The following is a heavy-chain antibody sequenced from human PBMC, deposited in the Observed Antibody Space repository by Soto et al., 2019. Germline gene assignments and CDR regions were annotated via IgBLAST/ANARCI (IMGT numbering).Heavy chain of an antibody. J-gene: IGHJ6*02. V-gene: IGHV3-11*04. CDR2: ISTSGSSR. CDR3: VRAAANYYYYGMDV. D-gene: IGHD6-25*01. Sequence: VQLVESGGGLVQPGGSLRLSCAASGFTFRDHYMDWVRQAPGKGLEWVSYISTSGSSRYYADSVKGRFTISRGNAKNSLYLQMNSLRAEDTGVYYCVRAAANYYYYGMDVWGQGTTVTVSS. CDR1: GFTFRDHY.